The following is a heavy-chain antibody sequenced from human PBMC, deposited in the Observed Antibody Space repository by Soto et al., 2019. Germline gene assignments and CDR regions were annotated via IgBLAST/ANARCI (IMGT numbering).Heavy chain of an antibody. D-gene: IGHD6-19*01. Sequence: EVRLVEFGGGLVQPGGSLRLSCSVSGFTFSSYSIHWVRQAPGKGLEWISYISSTIRAIQYADSVRGRFTVSRDNDKNSAYLQMNSLTDEDTAIYHCARVYSSGWSADFWGQGTRVTVSS. CDR1: GFTFSSYS. V-gene: IGHV3-48*02. CDR2: ISSTIRAI. J-gene: IGHJ4*02. CDR3: ARVYSSGWSADF.